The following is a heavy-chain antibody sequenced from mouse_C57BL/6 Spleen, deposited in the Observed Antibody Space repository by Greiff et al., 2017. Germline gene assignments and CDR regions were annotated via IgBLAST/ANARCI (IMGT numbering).Heavy chain of an antibody. J-gene: IGHJ4*01. Sequence: EVMLVESGAELVKPGASVKLSCTASGFNIKDYYMHWVKQRTEQGLEWIGRIDPEDGETKYAPKFQGKATITADTSSNTAYLQLSSLTSEDTAVYYCAREEAYYSNYYAMDYWGQGTSVTVSS. CDR3: AREEAYYSNYYAMDY. CDR2: IDPEDGET. V-gene: IGHV14-2*01. CDR1: GFNIKDYY. D-gene: IGHD2-5*01.